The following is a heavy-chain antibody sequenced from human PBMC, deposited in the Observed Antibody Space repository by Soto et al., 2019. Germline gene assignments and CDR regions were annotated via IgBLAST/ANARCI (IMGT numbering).Heavy chain of an antibody. CDR3: ARSPEMIWSSTGWFDP. Sequence: ASVKVSCKASGYTFTSYGISWVRQAPGQGLEWMGWISAYNGNTNYAQKLQGRVTMTTDTSTSTAYMELRSLRSDDTAVYYCARSPEMIWSSTGWFDPWGQGTLVTVSS. CDR1: GYTFTSYG. J-gene: IGHJ5*02. V-gene: IGHV1-18*01. D-gene: IGHD3-3*01. CDR2: ISAYNGNT.